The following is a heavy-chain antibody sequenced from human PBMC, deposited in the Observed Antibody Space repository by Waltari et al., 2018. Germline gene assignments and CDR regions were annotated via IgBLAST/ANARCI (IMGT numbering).Heavy chain of an antibody. CDR1: GFTFSRYA. Sequence: EVQLVESGGGLVQPGGSLRLSCAASGFTFSRYAIRWVRQAPGKGLEWVSSISSSSSYIYYADSVKGRFTISRDNAKNSLYLQMNSLRAEDTAVYYCARDSARPDYWGQGTLVTVSS. CDR3: ARDSARPDY. CDR2: ISSSSSYI. J-gene: IGHJ4*02. V-gene: IGHV3-21*01. D-gene: IGHD6-6*01.